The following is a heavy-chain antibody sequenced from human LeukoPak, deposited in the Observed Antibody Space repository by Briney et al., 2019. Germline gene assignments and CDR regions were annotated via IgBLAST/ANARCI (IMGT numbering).Heavy chain of an antibody. CDR3: ARGGTFVSDY. CDR1: GFTFSTFW. Sequence: GGSLRLSCATSGFTFSTFWMSWVRQAPGKGLEWVANIKEDGSEKYYVDSMEGRFTVSRDNAKNSLYLQMDSLRAEDTAVYYCARGGTFVSDYWGQGTLVTVSS. CDR2: IKEDGSEK. J-gene: IGHJ4*02. V-gene: IGHV3-7*01. D-gene: IGHD1-1*01.